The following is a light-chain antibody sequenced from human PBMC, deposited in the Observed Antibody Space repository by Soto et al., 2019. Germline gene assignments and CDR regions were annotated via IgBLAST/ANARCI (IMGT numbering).Light chain of an antibody. CDR1: QSVSNN. Sequence: EIVMTQSPATLSVSPGERATLSCRASQSVSNNLAWYQQKPGQAPRLLIYGASTRATGIPDRFSGSGSGTDFTLTISRLEPEDFAVYYCQQYGSSGTVGQGTKVDSK. V-gene: IGKV3-20*01. CDR2: GAS. CDR3: QQYGSSGT. J-gene: IGKJ1*01.